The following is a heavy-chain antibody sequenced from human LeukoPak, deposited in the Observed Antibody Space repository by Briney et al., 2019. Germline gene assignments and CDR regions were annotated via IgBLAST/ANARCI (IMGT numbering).Heavy chain of an antibody. V-gene: IGHV4-34*01. CDR3: SRGRDQSKTGDS. CDR1: GGSFSDYY. J-gene: IGHJ4*02. D-gene: IGHD2-2*01. Sequence: SETLSLTCAVYGGSFSDYYWSWIRQPPGKGLEWIGEIHPYGFSNFNPSLKSRVSISVDTSKNQFSLKLTSVTAADTAVYYCSRGRDQSKTGDSWGQGTLVTVSS. CDR2: IHPYGFS.